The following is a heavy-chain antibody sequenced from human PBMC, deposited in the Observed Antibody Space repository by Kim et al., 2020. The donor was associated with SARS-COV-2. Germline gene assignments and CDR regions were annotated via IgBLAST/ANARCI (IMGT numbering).Heavy chain of an antibody. D-gene: IGHD2-2*01. CDR1: GGSISSGGYY. V-gene: IGHV4-31*03. J-gene: IGHJ5*02. CDR2: IYYSGST. Sequence: SETLSLTCTVSGGSISSGGYYWSWIRQHPGKGLEWIGYIYYSGSTYYNPSLKSRVTISVDTSKNQFSLKLSSVTAADTAVYYCARLFAGYCSSTSCLNWFDPWGQGTLVTVSS. CDR3: ARLFAGYCSSTSCLNWFDP.